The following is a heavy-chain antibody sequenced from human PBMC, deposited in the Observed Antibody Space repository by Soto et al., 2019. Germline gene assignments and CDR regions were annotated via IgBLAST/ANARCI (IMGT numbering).Heavy chain of an antibody. V-gene: IGHV1-8*01. CDR1: GYTFTSYD. Sequence: ASVKVSCKASGYTFTSYDINWVRQATGQGLEWMGWMNPNSGNTGYAQKFQGRVTMTRNTSISTAYMELSSLRSEDTAVYYCARVPPVGPAAILLYYYYMDGWGKGTTVTVSS. CDR3: ARVPPVGPAAILLYYYYMDG. D-gene: IGHD2-2*01. CDR2: MNPNSGNT. J-gene: IGHJ6*03.